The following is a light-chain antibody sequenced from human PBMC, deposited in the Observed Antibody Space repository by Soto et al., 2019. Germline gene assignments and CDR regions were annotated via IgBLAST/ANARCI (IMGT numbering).Light chain of an antibody. V-gene: IGLV1-47*01. CDR1: SSNIGSNY. CDR2: RNN. CDR3: AAWDDSLSGVV. J-gene: IGLJ2*01. Sequence: QLVLTQPPSASGTPGQRVTISCSGSSSNIGSNYVYWYQQLPGTAPKLLIYRNNQRPSGVPDRFSGSKSGTSASLAIRGLRYEDEADYYCAAWDDSLSGVVFGGGTKLTVL.